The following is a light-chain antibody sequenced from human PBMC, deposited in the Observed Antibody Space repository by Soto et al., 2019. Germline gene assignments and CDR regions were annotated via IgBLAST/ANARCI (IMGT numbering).Light chain of an antibody. J-gene: IGLJ1*01. Sequence: QSALTQPASVSGSPGQSITISCTGTSSDVGGYNYVSWYQQHPGKAPKLMIYDVSNRPSGVSNRFSGSKSGNTASLTISGLQAEDEADDYGSSYTSTSTYVFCTGTKLTVL. CDR1: SSDVGGYNY. CDR2: DVS. CDR3: SSYTSTSTYV. V-gene: IGLV2-14*01.